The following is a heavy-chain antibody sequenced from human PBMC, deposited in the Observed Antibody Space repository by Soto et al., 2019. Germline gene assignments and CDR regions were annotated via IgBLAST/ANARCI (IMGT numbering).Heavy chain of an antibody. CDR2: IYYSGST. J-gene: IGHJ4*02. V-gene: IGHV4-39*01. CDR3: ARQWLGSQLYYFDY. CDR1: GGSISSSSYY. D-gene: IGHD6-19*01. Sequence: QLQLQESGPGLVKPSETLSLTCTVSGGSISSSSYYWGWIRQPPGKGLEWIGSIYYSGSTYYNPSLKSRVTISVDTSKNQFSLKLSSVTAADTAVYYCARQWLGSQLYYFDYWGQGTLVTDSS.